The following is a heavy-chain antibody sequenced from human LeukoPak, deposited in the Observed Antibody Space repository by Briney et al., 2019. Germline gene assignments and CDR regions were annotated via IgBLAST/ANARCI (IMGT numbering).Heavy chain of an antibody. CDR3: ARDPPSSSLYDSSGYPEA. CDR1: GFTFSSYG. V-gene: IGHV3-33*01. Sequence: GGSLRLSCAASGFTFSSYGMHWVRQAPGKGLEWVAVIWYDGSNKYYADSVKGRFTISRDNSKNTLYLQMSSLRAEDTAVYYCARDPPSSSLYDSSGYPEAWGQGTLVTVSS. J-gene: IGHJ5*02. D-gene: IGHD3-22*01. CDR2: IWYDGSNK.